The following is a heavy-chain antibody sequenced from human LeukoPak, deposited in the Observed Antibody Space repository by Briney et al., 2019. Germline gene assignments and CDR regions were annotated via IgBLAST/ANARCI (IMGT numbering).Heavy chain of an antibody. V-gene: IGHV1-46*01. CDR3: ARRTQNGDYVADAFDI. CDR2: INPSGGST. J-gene: IGHJ3*02. CDR1: GYTFTSYY. D-gene: IGHD4-17*01. Sequence: ASVKVSCKASGYTFTSYYMHWVRQAPGQGLEWMGIINPSGGSTSYAQKFQGRVTMTRDMSTSTVYMELSSLRSEDTAVYYCARRTQNGDYVADAFDIWGQGTMVTVSS.